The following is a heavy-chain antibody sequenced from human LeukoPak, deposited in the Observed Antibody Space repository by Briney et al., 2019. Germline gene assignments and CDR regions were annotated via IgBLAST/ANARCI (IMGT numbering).Heavy chain of an antibody. CDR3: ASHGAYCRGGSCYSNWFDP. V-gene: IGHV4-34*01. J-gene: IGHJ5*02. CDR1: GGSFSGYY. Sequence: SETLSLTCAVYGGSFSGYYWSWIRQPPGKGLEWIGEINHSGSTNYNPSLKSRVTISVDTSKNQFSLKLSSVTAADTAVYYCASHGAYCRGGSCYSNWFDPWGQGTLVTVSS. CDR2: INHSGST. D-gene: IGHD2-15*01.